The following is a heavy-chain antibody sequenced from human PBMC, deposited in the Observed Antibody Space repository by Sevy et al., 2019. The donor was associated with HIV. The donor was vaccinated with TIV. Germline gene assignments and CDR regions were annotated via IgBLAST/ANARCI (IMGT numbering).Heavy chain of an antibody. CDR1: GGSISSGDYC. D-gene: IGHD3-9*01. J-gene: IGHJ3*02. CDR3: ARGRGSSKYYDILTGAFDI. Sequence: SESLSLTCTVSGGSISSGDYCWSWIRQPPGKGLEWIGYIYYSGSTYYNPSLKSRVTISVDTSKNQFSLKLSSVTAADTAVYYCARGRGSSKYYDILTGAFDIWGQGTMVTVSS. CDR2: IYYSGST. V-gene: IGHV4-30-4*01.